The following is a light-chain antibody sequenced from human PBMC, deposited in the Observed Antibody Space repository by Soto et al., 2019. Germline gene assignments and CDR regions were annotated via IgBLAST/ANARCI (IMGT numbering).Light chain of an antibody. Sequence: DIHMTQSPSTLSASVVVRVTITCRASQSISSWLAWYQQKPGKAPKLLIYDASSLESGVPSRFSGSGSGTEFTLTISSLQPDDFATYYCQQYNSYWTFGQGTKWIS. CDR2: DAS. J-gene: IGKJ1*01. CDR1: QSISSW. V-gene: IGKV1-5*01. CDR3: QQYNSYWT.